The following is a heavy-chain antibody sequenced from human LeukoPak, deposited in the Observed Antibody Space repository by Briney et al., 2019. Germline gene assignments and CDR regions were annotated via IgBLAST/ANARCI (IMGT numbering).Heavy chain of an antibody. CDR1: GFTFSSYG. D-gene: IGHD3-22*01. CDR3: ARVEYYDSSGYSNV. J-gene: IGHJ4*02. CDR2: IRYDGSNK. V-gene: IGHV3-30*02. Sequence: GGSLRLSCAASGFTFSSYGMHWVRQAPGKGLEWVAFIRYDGSNKYYADSVKGRFTISRDNSKNTLYLQMNSLRAEDTAVYYCARVEYYDSSGYSNVWGQGTLVTVSS.